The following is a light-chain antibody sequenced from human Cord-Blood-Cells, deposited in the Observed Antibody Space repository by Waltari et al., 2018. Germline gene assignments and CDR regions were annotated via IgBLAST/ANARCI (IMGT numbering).Light chain of an antibody. CDR3: SSYTSSSTWV. CDR2: DVS. Sequence: QPALTQPASVSGSRGQSITISCTGTSSAVGAYTYVPWYQQHPGKAPKLMIYDVSNRPSGVSNRFSGSKSGNTASLTISGLQAEDEADYYCSSYTSSSTWVFGGGTKLTVL. CDR1: SSAVGAYTY. J-gene: IGLJ3*02. V-gene: IGLV2-14*01.